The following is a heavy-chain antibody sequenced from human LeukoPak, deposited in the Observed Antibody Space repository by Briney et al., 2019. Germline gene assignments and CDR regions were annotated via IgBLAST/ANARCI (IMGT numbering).Heavy chain of an antibody. CDR1: GGSISSYY. Sequence: SETLSLTCTASGGSISSYYWSWIRQPPGKGLEWIGYIYYSGSTNYNPSLKSRVTISVDTSKNQVSLKLSSVTAADTAVYYCARSGYSYRDWFDPWGQGTLVTVSS. V-gene: IGHV4-59*01. J-gene: IGHJ5*02. CDR2: IYYSGST. D-gene: IGHD5-18*01. CDR3: ARSGYSYRDWFDP.